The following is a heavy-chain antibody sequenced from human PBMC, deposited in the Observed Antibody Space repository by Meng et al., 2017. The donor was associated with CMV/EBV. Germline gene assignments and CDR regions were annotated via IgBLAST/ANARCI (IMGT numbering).Heavy chain of an antibody. CDR1: GFTFSSYD. CDR2: IGTAGDT. J-gene: IGHJ4*02. D-gene: IGHD6-6*01. Sequence: GESLKISCAACGFTFSSYDMHWVRQATGKGLEWVSAIGTAGDTYYPGSVKGQFTISRENAKNSLYLQMNSLRAGDTAVYYCARDLIAARPQGGLDWGQGTLVTVSS. V-gene: IGHV3-13*03. CDR3: ARDLIAARPQGGLD.